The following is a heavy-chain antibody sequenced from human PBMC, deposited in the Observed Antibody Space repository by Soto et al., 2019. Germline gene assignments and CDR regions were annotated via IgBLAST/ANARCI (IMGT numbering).Heavy chain of an antibody. Sequence: ASLKVSCKSSGSTFTSYGISGVRQSPGQGLEWMGWISAYNGNTNYAQKLQGRVTMTTDTSTSTAYMELRSLRSDDTAVYYCARFTSNYPYYYYYYMDVWGKGTTVTVSS. CDR1: GSTFTSYG. CDR3: ARFTSNYPYYYYYYMDV. J-gene: IGHJ6*03. V-gene: IGHV1-18*01. CDR2: ISAYNGNT. D-gene: IGHD4-4*01.